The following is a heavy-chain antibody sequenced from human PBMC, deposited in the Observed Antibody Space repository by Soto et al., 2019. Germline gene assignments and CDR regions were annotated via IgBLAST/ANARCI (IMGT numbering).Heavy chain of an antibody. J-gene: IGHJ6*04. CDR2: IIPILGIA. V-gene: IGHV1-69*02. D-gene: IGHD2-8*01. CDR3: ARGAYCTNGVCYGPLDV. Sequence: ASVKVSCKASGGTFSSYTISWVRQAPGQGLEWMGRIIPILGIANYAQKFQGRVTITADKSTSTAYMELSSLRSEDTAVYYCARGAYCTNGVCYGPLDVWGKGTTVTVSS. CDR1: GGTFSSYT.